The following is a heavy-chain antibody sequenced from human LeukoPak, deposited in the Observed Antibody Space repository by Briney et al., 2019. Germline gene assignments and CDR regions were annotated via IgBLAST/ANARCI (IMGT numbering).Heavy chain of an antibody. Sequence: GGSLRLSCAASGFTFGSYSMNWVRQAPGKGLEWISYISGSSSYIYYADSVKGRFTISRDNAKSSLYLQMNSLRAEDTAVYYCARDRDSSGYYYQYNWFDPWGQGTLVTVSS. V-gene: IGHV3-21*05. CDR3: ARDRDSSGYYYQYNWFDP. CDR2: ISGSSSYI. J-gene: IGHJ5*02. CDR1: GFTFGSYS. D-gene: IGHD3-22*01.